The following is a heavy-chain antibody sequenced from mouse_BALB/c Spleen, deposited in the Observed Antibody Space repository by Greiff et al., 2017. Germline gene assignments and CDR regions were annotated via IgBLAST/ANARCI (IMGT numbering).Heavy chain of an antibody. Sequence: VQLQQSGPELVKPGASVKISCKASGYAFSSSWMNWVKQRPGQGLEWIGRIYPGDGDTNYNGKFKGKATLTADKSSSTAYMQLSSLTSVDSAVYFCARDNYWYFDVWGAGTTVTVSS. CDR3: ARDNYWYFDV. V-gene: IGHV1-82*01. CDR1: GYAFSSSW. CDR2: IYPGDGDT. J-gene: IGHJ1*01.